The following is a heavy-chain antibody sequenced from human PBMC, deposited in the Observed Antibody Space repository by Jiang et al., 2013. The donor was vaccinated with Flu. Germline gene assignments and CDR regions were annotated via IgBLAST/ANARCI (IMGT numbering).Heavy chain of an antibody. J-gene: IGHJ4*02. D-gene: IGHD3-10*01. CDR3: AKWLHGMLRGVISPYYFDS. CDR2: ISGLGEST. Sequence: LEWVSTISGLGESTYYADSVKGRFTISRDNSKNTVYVQMNSLRAEDTARYYCAKWLHGMLRGVISPYYFDSWGQGTLVTVSS. V-gene: IGHV3-23*01.